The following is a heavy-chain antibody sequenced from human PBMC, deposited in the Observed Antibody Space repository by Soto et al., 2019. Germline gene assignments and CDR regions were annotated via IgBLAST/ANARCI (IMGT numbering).Heavy chain of an antibody. J-gene: IGHJ4*02. V-gene: IGHV4-34*01. CDR1: GGSFSGYY. CDR2: INHSGST. CDR3: ARGKYYYGSGSYYLSDYYFDY. D-gene: IGHD3-10*01. Sequence: SETLSLTCAVYGGSFSGYYWSWIRQPPGKGLEWIGEINHSGSTNYNPSLKSRVTISVDTSKNQFSLKLSSVTAADTAVYYCARGKYYYGSGSYYLSDYYFDYWGQGTLVTVSS.